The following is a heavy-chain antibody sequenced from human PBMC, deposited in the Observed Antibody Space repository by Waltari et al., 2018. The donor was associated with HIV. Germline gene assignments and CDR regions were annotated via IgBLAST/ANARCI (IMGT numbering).Heavy chain of an antibody. CDR1: GFTVRNYG. Sequence: QVQLVESGGGVVQPGRSLRLSCAASGFTVRNYGMHWVRQAPGNGREVVAVVWQDGSNKEYGDSVKGRFTISRDNSKNTLELQMNSLRAEDTAVYYCARDVQGYCAGERCFYGMDVWGQGTTVTVSS. CDR2: VWQDGSNK. J-gene: IGHJ6*02. V-gene: IGHV3-33*01. CDR3: ARDVQGYCAGERCFYGMDV. D-gene: IGHD2-8*02.